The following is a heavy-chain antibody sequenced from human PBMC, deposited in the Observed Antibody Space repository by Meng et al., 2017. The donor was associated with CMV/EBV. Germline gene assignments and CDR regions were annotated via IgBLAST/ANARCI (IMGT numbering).Heavy chain of an antibody. Sequence: GESLKISCAASGFTFSSYGMHWVRQAPGKGLEWVAFIRYDGSNKYYADSVKGRFTISRDNSKNTLYLQMNSLRAEDTAVYYCAKEGWDVVVPAAIPYYYYGMDVWGQGTTVTVSS. CDR3: AKEGWDVVVPAAIPYYYYGMDV. CDR1: GFTFSSYG. D-gene: IGHD2-2*01. CDR2: IRYDGSNK. J-gene: IGHJ6*02. V-gene: IGHV3-30*02.